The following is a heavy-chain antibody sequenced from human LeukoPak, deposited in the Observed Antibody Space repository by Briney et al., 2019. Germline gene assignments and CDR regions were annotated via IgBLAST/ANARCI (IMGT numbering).Heavy chain of an antibody. J-gene: IGHJ4*02. V-gene: IGHV4-34*01. D-gene: IGHD3-9*01. CDR3: ARGDILTGYSN. CDR1: GGSISSYY. Sequence: PSETLSLTCTVSGGSISSYYWNWIRQPPGKGLEWIGEINHSGSTHYNPSLKSRVTMSVDTSKNQFSLKLSSVTAADTAVYYCARGDILTGYSNWGQGTLVTVSS. CDR2: INHSGST.